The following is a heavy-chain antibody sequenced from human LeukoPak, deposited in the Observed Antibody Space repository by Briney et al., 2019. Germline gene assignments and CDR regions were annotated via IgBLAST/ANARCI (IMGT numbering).Heavy chain of an antibody. D-gene: IGHD5-18*01. CDR3: AGSEMTLGYSYRSFDY. Sequence: SETLSLTCTVSGGPISSYYWSWIRQPPGKGLEWIGYIYYSGSTNYNPSLKSRVTISVDTSKNQFSLKLSSVTAADTAVYYCAGSEMTLGYSYRSFDYWGQGTLVTVSS. CDR2: IYYSGST. V-gene: IGHV4-59*01. J-gene: IGHJ4*02. CDR1: GGPISSYY.